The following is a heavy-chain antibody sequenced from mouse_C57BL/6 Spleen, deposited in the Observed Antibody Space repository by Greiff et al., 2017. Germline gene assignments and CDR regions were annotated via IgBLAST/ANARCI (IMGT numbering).Heavy chain of an antibody. CDR1: GFNIKDYY. Sequence: EVKVEESGAELVRPGASVKLSCTASGFNIKDYYMHWVKQRPEQGLEWIGRIDPEDGDTEYAPKFQGKATMTADTSSNTAYLQLSSLKSEDTAVYYCTTCNYYGSSYTDWYFNVWGTGTKVTVSS. V-gene: IGHV14-1*01. J-gene: IGHJ1*03. D-gene: IGHD1-1*01. CDR2: IDPEDGDT. CDR3: TTCNYYGSSYTDWYFNV.